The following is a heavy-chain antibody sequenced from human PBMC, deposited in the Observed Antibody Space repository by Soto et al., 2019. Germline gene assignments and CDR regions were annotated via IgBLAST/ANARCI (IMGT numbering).Heavy chain of an antibody. CDR3: ARFGSSGGSRNDAFDI. D-gene: IGHD2-15*01. V-gene: IGHV1-45*03. CDR2: ITPFNGNT. CDR1: GYTFTYRY. Sequence: GASVKVSCKASGYTFTYRYLHWVRQAPRQALEWMGWITPFNGNTNYAQKFQDRVTITRDRSMSTAYMELSSLRSEDTAMYYCARFGSSGGSRNDAFDIWGQGTMVTVSS. J-gene: IGHJ3*02.